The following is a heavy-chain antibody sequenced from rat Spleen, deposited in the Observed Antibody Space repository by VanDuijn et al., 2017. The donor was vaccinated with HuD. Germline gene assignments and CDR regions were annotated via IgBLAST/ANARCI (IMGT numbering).Heavy chain of an antibody. J-gene: IGHJ2*01. Sequence: EVQLVETGGGLVQPGRSLKLSCAASGFTYSNYVLVWVRQAPTKGLEWVASISTSGGSTYYRDSVKGRFTVSRDNAKSTLYLQMDSLRSEDTATYYCARHKASFDYWGQGVMVTVSS. CDR3: ARHKASFDY. CDR1: GFTYSNYV. CDR2: ISTSGGST. V-gene: IGHV5-25*01.